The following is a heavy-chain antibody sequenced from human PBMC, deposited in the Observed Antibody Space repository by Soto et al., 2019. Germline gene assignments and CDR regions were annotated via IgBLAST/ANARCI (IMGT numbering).Heavy chain of an antibody. J-gene: IGHJ5*02. D-gene: IGHD4-4*01. CDR2: IYYLGNT. CDR3: ARDTKVSYRRLRPLNWFDP. Sequence: SETLSLTCTVSGGSISSSSSYWGWIRQPPGKGLEWVGSIYYLGNTYYNPSLGSRVTISVDTSKNQFSLKLSSVTAADTAVYYCARDTKVSYRRLRPLNWFDPWGQGTLVTVSS. V-gene: IGHV4-39*07. CDR1: GGSISSSSSY.